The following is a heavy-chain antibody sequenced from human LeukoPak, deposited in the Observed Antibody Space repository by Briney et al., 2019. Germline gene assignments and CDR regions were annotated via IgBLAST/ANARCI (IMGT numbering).Heavy chain of an antibody. Sequence: ASVKVSCKASGGTFSSYAISWVRQAPGQGLEWMGRIIPILGIANYAQKFQGRVTITADKSTSTAYMELSSLRSDDTAVYYCARVGMEIGWSLDLWGRGTLVTVCS. CDR2: IIPILGIA. J-gene: IGHJ2*01. V-gene: IGHV1-69*04. CDR1: GGTFSSYA. CDR3: ARVGMEIGWSLDL. D-gene: IGHD2-21*01.